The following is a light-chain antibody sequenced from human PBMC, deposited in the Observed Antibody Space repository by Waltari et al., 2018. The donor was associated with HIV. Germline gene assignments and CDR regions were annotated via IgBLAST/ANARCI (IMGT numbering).Light chain of an antibody. CDR1: NIGIKS. Sequence: SYVLTQPPSVSVAPGKTARITCGGNNIGIKSVHWYQQKPGQAPVLVIYDDSDRPSGIPERFSGSNAGNTATLTSSRVEAGDEADYYCQVWDSSSDLNWVFGGGTKLTVL. CDR3: QVWDSSSDLNWV. J-gene: IGLJ3*02. CDR2: DDS. V-gene: IGLV3-21*04.